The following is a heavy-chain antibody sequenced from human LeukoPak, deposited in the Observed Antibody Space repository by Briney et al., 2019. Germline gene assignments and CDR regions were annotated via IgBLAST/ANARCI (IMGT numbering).Heavy chain of an antibody. J-gene: IGHJ3*02. CDR3: ARDRDCSSSSCYNDFDI. V-gene: IGHV3-30*01. CDR1: GFTFSTYE. D-gene: IGHD2-2*01. CDR2: ISNDGRNK. Sequence: PGGSLRLSCAASGFTFSTYEMHWVRQAPGKGLEWVAVISNDGRNKDYADSVKGRFTISRDNSKNTLYVQMNSLRAEDTAVYYCARDRDCSSSSCYNDFDIWGQGTMVTVSS.